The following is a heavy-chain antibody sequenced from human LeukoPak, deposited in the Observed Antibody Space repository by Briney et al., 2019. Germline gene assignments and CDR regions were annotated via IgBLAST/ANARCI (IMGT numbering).Heavy chain of an antibody. CDR1: VYSISSGYY. Sequence: SQTLSLTCTVSVYSISSGYYWGWIRQPPGKGLEWIGSIHHSGITYYNPSLKSRVTISVDTSKNQFSLRVDSVTAADTAVYYCARDLYDDNRCFDFWGQGILVTVSP. CDR3: ARDLYDDNRCFDF. D-gene: IGHD1-14*01. J-gene: IGHJ4*02. V-gene: IGHV4-38-2*02. CDR2: IHHSGIT.